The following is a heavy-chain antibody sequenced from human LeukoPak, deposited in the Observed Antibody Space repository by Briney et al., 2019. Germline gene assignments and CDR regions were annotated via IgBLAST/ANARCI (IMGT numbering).Heavy chain of an antibody. D-gene: IGHD3-10*01. J-gene: IGHJ3*01. CDR2: IYHSGST. CDR3: AREEGLVRGVTPV. CDR1: GGSISSGGYS. V-gene: IGHV4-30-2*01. Sequence: SETLSLTCAVSGGSISSGGYSWSWIRQPPGKGLEWIGYIYHSGSTYYNPSLKSRVTISVDRSKNQFSLKLSSVTAADTAVYYCAREEGLVRGVTPVWGQGAMVTVSS.